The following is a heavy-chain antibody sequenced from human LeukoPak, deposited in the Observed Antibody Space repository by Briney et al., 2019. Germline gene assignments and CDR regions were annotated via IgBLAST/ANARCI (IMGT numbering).Heavy chain of an antibody. CDR3: SGGRDIAVAGPGGYFDF. J-gene: IGHJ4*02. CDR2: ISPGGDAV. Sequence: GGSLRLSCAASGFIFSDYHMSWIRQAPGKGLEWVSYISPGGDAVYFADSVKGRFTISRDNAKNSLFLQMSSLTAEDTAVYYCSGGRDIAVAGPGGYFDFWGQGSLVAVSS. V-gene: IGHV3-11*01. D-gene: IGHD6-19*01. CDR1: GFIFSDYH.